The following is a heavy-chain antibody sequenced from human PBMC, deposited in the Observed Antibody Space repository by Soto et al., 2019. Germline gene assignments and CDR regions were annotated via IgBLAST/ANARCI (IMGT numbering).Heavy chain of an antibody. J-gene: IGHJ3*02. V-gene: IGHV3-23*01. CDR3: TKDAEAYDFAFDK. D-gene: IGHD3-3*01. CDR2: ITKTGRST. Sequence: PGGSLRLSCAPSGFSFSNYGMNWVRQAPGKGLEWVSGITKTGRSTFIADSVRGRLTISRDNLKNIMYLQMNSLRVDDTALYYCTKDAEAYDFAFDKWGQGTMVTVSS. CDR1: GFSFSNYG.